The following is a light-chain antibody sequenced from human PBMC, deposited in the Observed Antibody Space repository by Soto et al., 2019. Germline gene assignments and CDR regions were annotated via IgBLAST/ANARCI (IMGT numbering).Light chain of an antibody. V-gene: IGLV2-14*01. Sequence: QSALTQPSSLSGSPGQSITISCTGTISDVGGYNYVSWYQQHPGKAPKLMIYEVSNRPSGVSNRFSGSKSGNTASLTISGLQAEDEADYYCSSYTGSSTFYVFGTGTKVTVL. CDR1: ISDVGGYNY. CDR2: EVS. CDR3: SSYTGSSTFYV. J-gene: IGLJ1*01.